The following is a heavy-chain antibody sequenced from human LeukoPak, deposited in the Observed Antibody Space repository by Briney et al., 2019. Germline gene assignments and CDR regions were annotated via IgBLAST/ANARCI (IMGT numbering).Heavy chain of an antibody. CDR1: GSSISNYY. CDR2: IYYSGSA. V-gene: IGHV4-59*01. CDR3: ARVTATTGIRYFDY. D-gene: IGHD6-13*01. Sequence: SETLSLTCTVSGSSISNYYWSWIRQPPGKGLEWIRYIYYSGSANHNPSLKSRVTISVDTSKNQFSLKLSSVTAADTAVYYCARVTATTGIRYFDYWGQGTLVTVSS. J-gene: IGHJ4*02.